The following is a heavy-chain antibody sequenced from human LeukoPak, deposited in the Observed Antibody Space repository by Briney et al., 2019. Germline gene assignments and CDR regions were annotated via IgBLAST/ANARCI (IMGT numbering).Heavy chain of an antibody. V-gene: IGHV3-48*01. CDR2: ITNSGNSK. J-gene: IGHJ4*02. D-gene: IGHD4-17*01. CDR3: ARAVYGDYFDY. CDR1: EFTFSSYS. Sequence: GGSLRLSCAASEFTFSSYSMNWVRQAPGKGLEWVSYITNSGNSKSYADSVKGRFTISRDNTKNSLYLQMNGLRAEDTAVYYCARAVYGDYFDYWGQGTLVTVSS.